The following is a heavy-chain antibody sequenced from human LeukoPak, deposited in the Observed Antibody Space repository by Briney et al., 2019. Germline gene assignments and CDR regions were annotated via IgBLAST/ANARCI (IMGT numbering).Heavy chain of an antibody. CDR3: ARGLVGLTPHAGVFQI. D-gene: IGHD1-26*01. J-gene: IGHJ3*02. CDR2: IYSNGNT. CDR1: GGSFSGYY. V-gene: IGHV4-59*01. Sequence: SETLSLTCAVYGGSFSGYYWSWIRQPPGKGLEWIAYIYSNGNTNSNPSLKSRVTIAVDTSQSQFSLKLSSVTAADTAVYYCARGLVGLTPHAGVFQIWGQGTKVTVSS.